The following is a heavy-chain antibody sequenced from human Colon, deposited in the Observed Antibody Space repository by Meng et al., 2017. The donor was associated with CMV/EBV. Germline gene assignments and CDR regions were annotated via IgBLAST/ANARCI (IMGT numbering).Heavy chain of an antibody. V-gene: IGHV4-59*01. CDR1: GGSISSYY. J-gene: IGHJ4*02. CDR2: IYYSGST. CDR3: ARVDSGRQGIDY. D-gene: IGHD6-19*01. Sequence: SETLSLTCTVSGGSISSYYWSWIRQPPGKGLEWIGYIYYSGSTNYNPSPKSRVTISVDTSKNQFSLKLSSVTAADTAVYYCARVDSGRQGIDYWGQGTLVTVSS.